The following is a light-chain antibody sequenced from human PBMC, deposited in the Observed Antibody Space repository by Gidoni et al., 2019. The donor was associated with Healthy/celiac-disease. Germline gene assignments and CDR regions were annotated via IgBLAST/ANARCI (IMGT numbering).Light chain of an antibody. CDR1: PSISSW. Sequence: DIQMPQSPSTLSASVGDRVTITCRASPSISSWLAWYQQKPGKAPKLLIYKASSLESGVPSRFSGSGSGTEFTLTISSLQPDDFATYYCQQYNSYSVFGGXTKVEIK. CDR3: QQYNSYSV. CDR2: KAS. V-gene: IGKV1-5*03. J-gene: IGKJ4*01.